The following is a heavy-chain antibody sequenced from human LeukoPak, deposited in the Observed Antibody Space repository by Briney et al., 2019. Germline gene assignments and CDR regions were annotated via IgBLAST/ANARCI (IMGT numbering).Heavy chain of an antibody. CDR1: GFTFSGYA. V-gene: IGHV3-23*01. CDR2: ISSSGSST. CDR3: ANTANIVVAGTRRDRGYYFDY. D-gene: IGHD6-19*01. J-gene: IGHJ4*02. Sequence: GGSLRLSCATSGFTFSGYAMSWVRQAPGKGLEWVSTISSSGSSTYYADSVKGRFTISRDNSKNTLFLQMDSLKAEDTAVYYCANTANIVVAGTRRDRGYYFDYRGQGTLVTVPS.